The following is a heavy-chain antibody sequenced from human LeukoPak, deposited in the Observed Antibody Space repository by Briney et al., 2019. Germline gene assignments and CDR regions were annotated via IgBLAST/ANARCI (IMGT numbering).Heavy chain of an antibody. J-gene: IGHJ3*02. CDR2: IKSKTDGGTT. CDR1: GFTFSSYA. CDR3: TTGTFWSGYSFDI. D-gene: IGHD3-3*01. V-gene: IGHV3-15*01. Sequence: MAGGTLRLSCAASGFTFSSYAMRWVRQAPGKGLVWVGRIKSKTDGGTTDYAAPVKGRLTISRDDSKNTLYLQMNSLKTEDTAVYYCTTGTFWSGYSFDIWGQGTMVTVSS.